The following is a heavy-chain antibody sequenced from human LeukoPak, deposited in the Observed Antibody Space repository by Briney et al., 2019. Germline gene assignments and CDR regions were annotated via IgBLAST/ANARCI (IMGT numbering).Heavy chain of an antibody. J-gene: IGHJ4*02. D-gene: IGHD6-19*01. V-gene: IGHV1-2*02. CDR1: GYTFTAYY. CDR2: INPNSGGT. Sequence: ASVKVSCKASGYTFTAYYIHWVRQAPGQGLECLGWINPNSGGTDFAQKFQGRVTMTSDTSISTAYMELSGLRSDDTAVYYCARGGIGWSFDYWGQGTLVTVSS. CDR3: ARGGIGWSFDY.